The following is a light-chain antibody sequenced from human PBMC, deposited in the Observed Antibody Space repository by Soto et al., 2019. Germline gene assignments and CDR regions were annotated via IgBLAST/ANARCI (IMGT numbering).Light chain of an antibody. CDR2: GTY. V-gene: IGKV3-20*01. CDR3: QQYVSLT. J-gene: IGKJ1*01. CDR1: QTIIRNY. Sequence: EIVLTQSPGTLSVSPGDRATLSCRTSQTIIRNYLAWYQQKPGHAPSLLIYGTYSRATGITDMFSVSGSGTDFTLTISRLEPEVSAIYYCQQYVSLTFGKGTKVEIK.